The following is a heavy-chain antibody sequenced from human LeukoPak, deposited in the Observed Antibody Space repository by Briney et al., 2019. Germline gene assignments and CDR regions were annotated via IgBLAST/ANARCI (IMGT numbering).Heavy chain of an antibody. CDR3: GSVRYSSICYY. CDR2: IIHGGSS. Sequence: SETLSLTCAIHGGSFGGSLSGYYWSWVRQSPGKGLEWIGEIIHGGSSNYNPSFKSRVTMSLDPSTNQFSLNLASVTAADTAVYYCGSVRYSSICYYWGQGTLVTVSS. V-gene: IGHV4-34*12. J-gene: IGHJ4*02. D-gene: IGHD6-13*01. CDR1: GGSFGGSLSGYY.